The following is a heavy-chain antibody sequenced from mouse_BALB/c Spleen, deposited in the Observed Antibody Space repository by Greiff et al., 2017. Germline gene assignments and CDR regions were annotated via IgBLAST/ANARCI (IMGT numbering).Heavy chain of an antibody. V-gene: IGHV3-8*02. CDR2: ISYSGST. CDR1: GDSITSGY. CDR3: ARRGNYEGYAMDY. Sequence: EVKLQESGPSLVKPSQTLSLTCSVTGDSITSGYWNWIRKFPGNKLEYMGYISYSGSTYYNPSLKSRISITRDTSKNKYYLQLNSVTTEDTATYYCARRGNYEGYAMDYWGQGTSVTVSS. J-gene: IGHJ4*01. D-gene: IGHD2-1*01.